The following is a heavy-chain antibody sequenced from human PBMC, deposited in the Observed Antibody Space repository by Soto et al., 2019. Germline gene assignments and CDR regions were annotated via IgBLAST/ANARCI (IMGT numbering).Heavy chain of an antibody. D-gene: IGHD1-7*01. CDR2: IYYSGST. CDR1: GDSITNRDYY. CDR3: ARNLRGGTIFFDY. J-gene: IGHJ4*02. V-gene: IGHV4-30-4*08. Sequence: PSETLSLTCSVSGDSITNRDYYWSWIRQPPGKGLEWIGYIYYSGSTHYSPSLKSQVTISVDSSKNQFSLKLSSVTAADTAIYYCARNLRGGTIFFDYWGQGALVTVSS.